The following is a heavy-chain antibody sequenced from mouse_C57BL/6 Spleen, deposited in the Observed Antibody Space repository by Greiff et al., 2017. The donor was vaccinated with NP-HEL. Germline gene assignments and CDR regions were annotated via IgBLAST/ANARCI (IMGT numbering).Heavy chain of an antibody. CDR1: GYAFTNYL. D-gene: IGHD2-1*01. Sequence: VQLQQSGAELVRPGTSVKVSCKASGYAFTNYLIEWVKQRPGQGLEWIGVINPGSGGTNSNEKFKGKATLTADKSSSTAYMQLSSLTSEDSAVYFCAREGVYYRFAYWGQGTLVTVSA. V-gene: IGHV1-54*01. J-gene: IGHJ3*01. CDR3: AREGVYYRFAY. CDR2: INPGSGGT.